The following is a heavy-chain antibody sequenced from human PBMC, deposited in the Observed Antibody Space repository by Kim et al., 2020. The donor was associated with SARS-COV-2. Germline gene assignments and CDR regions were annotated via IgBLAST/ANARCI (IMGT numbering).Heavy chain of an antibody. J-gene: IGHJ4*02. CDR3: AKEAIQKYSSGWYFDY. CDR2: ISYDGSNK. Sequence: GGSLRLSCAASGFTFSSYGMHWVRQAPGKGLEWVAVISYDGSNKYYADSVKGRFTISRDNSKNTLYLQMNSLRAEDTAVYYCAKEAIQKYSSGWYFDYWGQGTLVTVSS. V-gene: IGHV3-30*18. CDR1: GFTFSSYG. D-gene: IGHD6-19*01.